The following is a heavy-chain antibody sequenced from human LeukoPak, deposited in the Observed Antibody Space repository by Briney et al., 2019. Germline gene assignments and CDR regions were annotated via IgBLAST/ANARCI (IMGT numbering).Heavy chain of an antibody. CDR1: GFTFSDYY. CDR2: ISRNSYT. J-gene: IGHJ4*02. CDR3: ARMGIAAVGAYYFDY. V-gene: IGHV3-11*06. D-gene: IGHD6-13*01. Sequence: GGSLRLSCAASGFTFSDYYMSWIRQAPGKGLEWVSYISRNSYTNYTDSVKGRFTISRDNAKNSLYLQMASLRAEDTAVYYCARMGIAAVGAYYFDYWGQGTLVAVSS.